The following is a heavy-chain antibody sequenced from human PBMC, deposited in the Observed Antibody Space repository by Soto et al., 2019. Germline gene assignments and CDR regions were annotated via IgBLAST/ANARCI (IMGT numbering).Heavy chain of an antibody. D-gene: IGHD2-21*02. CDR2: INAGNGNT. CDR1: GYTFTSYA. J-gene: IGHJ6*02. V-gene: IGHV1-3*01. Sequence: ASVKVSCKASGYTFTSYAMHWVRQAPGQRLEWMGWINAGNGNTKYSQKFQGRVTITRDTSASTAYMELSSLRSGDTAVYYCARWPLAYCGGDCYSGSMDVWGQGTTVTVSS. CDR3: ARWPLAYCGGDCYSGSMDV.